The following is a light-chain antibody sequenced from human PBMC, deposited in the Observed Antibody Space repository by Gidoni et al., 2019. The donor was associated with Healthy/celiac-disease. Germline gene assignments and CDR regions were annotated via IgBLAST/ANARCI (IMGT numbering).Light chain of an antibody. CDR3: QQYYSSPVT. V-gene: IGKV4-1*01. J-gene: IGKJ2*01. Sequence: DIVMTQSPDSLAVSLGERANINCKSSQSVLYSSNNKNYLAWYQQKPGQFPRLLIYWASTRESGVPDRFSGSGSGTDFTLTISSLQAEDVAVYYCQQYYSSPVTFGQGTKLEIK. CDR2: WAS. CDR1: QSVLYSSNNKNY.